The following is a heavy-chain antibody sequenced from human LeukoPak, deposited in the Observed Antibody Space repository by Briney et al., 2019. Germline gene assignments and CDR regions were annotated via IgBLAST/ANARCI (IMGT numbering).Heavy chain of an antibody. J-gene: IGHJ5*02. CDR2: MNPNSGNT. V-gene: IGHV1-8*01. CDR3: ARGPVPGSGRGNWFDP. CDR1: GYTFTSYD. Sequence: GASVKVSCKASGYTFTSYDINWVRQATGQGLEWMGWMNPNSGNTGYAQKFQGRVTMTRNTSISTAYMELSSLRSEDTAVYYCARGPVPGSGRGNWFDPWGQGTLVTVSS. D-gene: IGHD3-10*01.